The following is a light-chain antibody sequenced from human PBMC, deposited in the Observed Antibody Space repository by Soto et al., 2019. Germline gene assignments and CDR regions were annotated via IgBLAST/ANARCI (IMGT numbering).Light chain of an antibody. V-gene: IGKV4-1*01. Sequence: DIVMTQSPDSLAVSLGERATINCKSSQSVLYSSNNKNYLAWYQQKPGQPPKLLIYWASTRESGVPDRFSGSGSGKDFTLTISSLQAEDVAVYCCQQYYNTPNTFGPGTKVDIK. CDR1: QSVLYSSNNKNY. CDR3: QQYYNTPNT. CDR2: WAS. J-gene: IGKJ3*01.